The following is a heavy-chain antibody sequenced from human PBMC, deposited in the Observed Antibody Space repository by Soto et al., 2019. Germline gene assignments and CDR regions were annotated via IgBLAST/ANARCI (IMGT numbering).Heavy chain of an antibody. CDR1: GYTFTSYD. Sequence: ASVKVSCKASGYTFTSYDINWVRQATGQGIERMGWMNPNSGNTGYAQKFQGRVTMTRNTSISTAYMELSSLRSEDTAVYYCARGGLRYNWTDFDYWGQGTLVTVSS. CDR3: ARGGLRYNWTDFDY. V-gene: IGHV1-8*01. J-gene: IGHJ4*02. D-gene: IGHD1-20*01. CDR2: MNPNSGNT.